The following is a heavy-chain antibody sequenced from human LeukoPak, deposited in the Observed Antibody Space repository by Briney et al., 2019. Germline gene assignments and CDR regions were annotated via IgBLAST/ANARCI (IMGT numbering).Heavy chain of an antibody. CDR1: GYSISSGYY. D-gene: IGHD6-19*01. Sequence: PSDTLSLTCAVSGYSISSGYYWGWIRQPPGKGLEWIGSIYHSGSTYYNPSLKSRVTISVDTSKNQFSLKLSSVTAADTAVYYCAREGSGWYPETSFDYWGQGTLVTVSS. J-gene: IGHJ4*02. V-gene: IGHV4-38-2*02. CDR2: IYHSGST. CDR3: AREGSGWYPETSFDY.